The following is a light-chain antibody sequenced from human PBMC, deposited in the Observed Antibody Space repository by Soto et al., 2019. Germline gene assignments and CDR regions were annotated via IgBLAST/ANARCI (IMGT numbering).Light chain of an antibody. V-gene: IGLV1-40*01. CDR2: GNR. Sequence: QSVLTQPPSVSGAPGQRGTISCTGKSSNLGAGYDVHWYQQLPGAAPKLVIFGNRNRPSGVPERFSGSKSGTSASLAITGLQVEDEADYYCQAYDYSLTASVFCGGTKLTVL. CDR3: QAYDYSLTASV. CDR1: SSNLGAGYD. J-gene: IGLJ3*02.